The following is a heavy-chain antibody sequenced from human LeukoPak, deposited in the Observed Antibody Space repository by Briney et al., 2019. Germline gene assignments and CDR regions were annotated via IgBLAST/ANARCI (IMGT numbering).Heavy chain of an antibody. Sequence: GGSLRLSCAASGFSFSDYYMTSIRQAPGKGLEWISYISSSGTAIYYADFVKGRFTISRDNAKNSLYLQINSLRRDDTAVYYCARDVGATTSAVFDIWGQGTMVTVSS. CDR2: ISSSGTAI. D-gene: IGHD1-26*01. CDR1: GFSFSDYY. V-gene: IGHV3-11*01. J-gene: IGHJ3*02. CDR3: ARDVGATTSAVFDI.